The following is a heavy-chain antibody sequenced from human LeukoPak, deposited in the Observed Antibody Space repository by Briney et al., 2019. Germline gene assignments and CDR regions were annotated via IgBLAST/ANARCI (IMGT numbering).Heavy chain of an antibody. J-gene: IGHJ5*02. CDR2: ISYDGSNK. V-gene: IGHV3-30*04. CDR1: GFTFSSYA. CDR3: ARGPTGTAVVRLFDP. D-gene: IGHD1-1*01. Sequence: GSLRLSCAASGFTFSSYAMHWVRQAPGKGLEWVAVISYDGSNKYYADSVKGRFTISRDNAKNSLYLQMNSLRAEDTAVYYCARGPTGTAVVRLFDPWGQGTLVTVSS.